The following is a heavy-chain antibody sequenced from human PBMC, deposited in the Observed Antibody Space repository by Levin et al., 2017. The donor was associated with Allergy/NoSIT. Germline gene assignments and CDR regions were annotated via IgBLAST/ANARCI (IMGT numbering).Heavy chain of an antibody. D-gene: IGHD2-2*01. Sequence: GGSLRLSCAASGFTFSSYAMHWVRQAPGKGLEWVAVISYDGSNKYYADSVKGRFTISRDNSKNTLYLQMNSLRAEDTAVYYCARERYCSSTSCPTPYYYYGMDVWGQGTTVTVSS. J-gene: IGHJ6*02. CDR1: GFTFSSYA. CDR3: ARERYCSSTSCPTPYYYYGMDV. V-gene: IGHV3-30*01. CDR2: ISYDGSNK.